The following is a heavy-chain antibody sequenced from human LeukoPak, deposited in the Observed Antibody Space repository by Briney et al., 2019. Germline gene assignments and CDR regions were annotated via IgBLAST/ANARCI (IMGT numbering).Heavy chain of an antibody. Sequence: PGGSLRLSCAASGFTFSSYTMNWVRQAPGKGLEWVATISDGSGSTYYADSVKGRFTISRDNSKNTLYLQMNSLRAEDTAVYYCAKGRHYYDSSGYYELDYWGQGTLVTVSS. CDR2: ISDGSGST. CDR1: GFTFSSYT. CDR3: AKGRHYYDSSGYYELDY. D-gene: IGHD3-22*01. V-gene: IGHV3-23*01. J-gene: IGHJ4*02.